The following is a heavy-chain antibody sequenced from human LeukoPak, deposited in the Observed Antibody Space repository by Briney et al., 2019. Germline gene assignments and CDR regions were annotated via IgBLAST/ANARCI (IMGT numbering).Heavy chain of an antibody. D-gene: IGHD2-8*02. J-gene: IGHJ4*02. Sequence: SETLSLTCTVSGGSISSYYWSWIRRPPGKGLEWIGYVYYSGITNYHPSLKGRVTISVETSKNQFSLKLSSMTAADTAVYYCARGERPGPDYWGQGTLVTVSS. V-gene: IGHV4-59*01. CDR1: GGSISSYY. CDR2: VYYSGIT. CDR3: ARGERPGPDY.